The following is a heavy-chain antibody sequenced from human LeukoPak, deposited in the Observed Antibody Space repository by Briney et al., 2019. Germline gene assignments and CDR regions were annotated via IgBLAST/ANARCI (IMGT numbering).Heavy chain of an antibody. CDR2: IYYSGST. J-gene: IGHJ6*03. Sequence: RTSETLSLTRTVSGGSISNYYWSWIRQPPGKGLEWIGYIYYSGSTNYNPSLKSRVTMSVDTSKNQFSLKLSSVTAADTAVYYCARGYFGDYAYYYYMDVWGTGTTVTMSS. V-gene: IGHV4-59*01. CDR1: GGSISNYY. D-gene: IGHD4-17*01. CDR3: ARGYFGDYAYYYYMDV.